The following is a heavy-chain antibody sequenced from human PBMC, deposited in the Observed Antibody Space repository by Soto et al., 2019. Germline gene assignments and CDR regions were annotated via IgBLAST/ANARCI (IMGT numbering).Heavy chain of an antibody. CDR3: VKDESINWYSGHFRH. V-gene: IGHV3-9*01. CDR2: IIWNSGSI. CDR1: GFPFVDFA. Sequence: EVQLVESGGGLVQPGRSLRLSCAASGFPFVDFALPWVRQVPGKGLEWVSGIIWNSGSIGYADSLKGRFAISRDNAKNSLHLQMNSLRAEDTAFYYCVKDESINWYSGHFRHWGQGTLVTVSS. J-gene: IGHJ1*01. D-gene: IGHD6-13*01.